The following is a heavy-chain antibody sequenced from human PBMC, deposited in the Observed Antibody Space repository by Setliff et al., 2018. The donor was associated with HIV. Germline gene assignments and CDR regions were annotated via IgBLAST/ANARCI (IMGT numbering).Heavy chain of an antibody. Sequence: PGGSLRLSCAASGFTFSSYWIHWVRQAPGEGLLWVSRINTDGSSTNYADSVKGPFTISRDNAKNTLYLQMNSLRAEDTAVYYCARGSSETDYYYYYMDVWGKGTTVTVSS. CDR2: INTDGSST. V-gene: IGHV3-74*01. J-gene: IGHJ6*03. CDR3: ARGSSETDYYYYYMDV. CDR1: GFTFSSYW. D-gene: IGHD2-2*01.